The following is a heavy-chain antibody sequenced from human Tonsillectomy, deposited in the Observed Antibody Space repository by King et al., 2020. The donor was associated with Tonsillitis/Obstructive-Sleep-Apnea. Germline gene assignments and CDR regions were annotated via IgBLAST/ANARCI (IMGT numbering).Heavy chain of an antibody. CDR2: IYYSGST. Sequence: QLQESGPGLVKPSETLSLTCTVSGGSISSYYWSWIRQPPGKGLGWIGYIYYSGSTNYNPSLKSRVTISVDTSKNQFSLKLSSVTAADTAVYYCARTNSGSYYGMDVWGQGPTVTVSS. V-gene: IGHV4-59*01. CDR3: ARTNSGSYYGMDV. CDR1: GGSISSYY. J-gene: IGHJ6*02. D-gene: IGHD1-26*01.